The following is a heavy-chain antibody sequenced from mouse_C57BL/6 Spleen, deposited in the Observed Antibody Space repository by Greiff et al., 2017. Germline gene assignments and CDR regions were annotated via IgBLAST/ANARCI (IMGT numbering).Heavy chain of an antibody. CDR2: SRNKANDYTT. CDR3: ERDAVTAVAHWYFDV. D-gene: IGHD1-1*01. Sequence: EVKLMESGGGLVQSGRSLRLSCATSGFTFSDFSMEWVRQAPGKGLEWIAASRNKANDYTTEYSVSVKGRFIVSRDTSQSIIYLQMNALRAEDTAIYYCERDAVTAVAHWYFDVWGKGTTVTVSS. CDR1: GFTFSDFS. J-gene: IGHJ1*03. V-gene: IGHV7-1*01.